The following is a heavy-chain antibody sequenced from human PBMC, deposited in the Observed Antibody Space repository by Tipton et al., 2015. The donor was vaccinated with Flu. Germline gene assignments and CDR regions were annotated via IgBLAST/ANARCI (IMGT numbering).Heavy chain of an antibody. CDR2: ISDSGGA. CDR1: GDSIRRSSYY. D-gene: IGHD2/OR15-2a*01. J-gene: IGHJ4*02. V-gene: IGHV4-39*07. CDR3: ARALYSTGWIWEF. Sequence: TLSLTCSVSGDSIRRSSYYWGWIRQPPHKGLEWVGSISDSGGAYYSPSLKSRVTISVDTSKNQFSLKLSSVTAAYTAVYDCARALYSTGWIWEFWGQGTLVTVSS.